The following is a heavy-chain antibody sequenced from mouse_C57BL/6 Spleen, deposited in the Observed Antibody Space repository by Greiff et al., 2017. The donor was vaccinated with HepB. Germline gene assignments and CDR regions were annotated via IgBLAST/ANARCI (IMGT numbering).Heavy chain of an antibody. Sequence: VQLQQSGAELVRPGASVTLSCKASGYTFTDYEMHWVKQTPVHGLEWIGAIDPETGGTAYNQKFKGKAILTADKSSSTAYMELRSLASDDSAVYYCTREGFAYWGPVTLVTVSA. CDR1: GYTFTDYE. CDR3: TREGFAY. CDR2: IDPETGGT. V-gene: IGHV1-15*01. J-gene: IGHJ3*01.